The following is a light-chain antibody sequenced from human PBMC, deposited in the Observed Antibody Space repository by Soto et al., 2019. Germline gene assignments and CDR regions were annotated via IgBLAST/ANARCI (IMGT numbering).Light chain of an antibody. CDR2: DVS. Sequence: QSALTQPRSVSGPPGQSVSISCSGTSSDVGTYNYVSWYQQHPGKAPKLMIYDVSKRPSGVPDRFSGSKSGNTASLTISGLHAEHEDYYYFCSYAGRYPDAVLGGGAKLPVL. CDR1: SSDVGTYNY. V-gene: IGLV2-11*01. CDR3: CSYAGRYPDAV. J-gene: IGLJ2*01.